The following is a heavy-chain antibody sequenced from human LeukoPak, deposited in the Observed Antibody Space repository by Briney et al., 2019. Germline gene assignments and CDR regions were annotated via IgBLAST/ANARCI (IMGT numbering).Heavy chain of an antibody. V-gene: IGHV4-59*01. CDR3: AKYSYGLPGPFDY. CDR2: IYYSGST. Sequence: SETLSLTCTVSGGSISSYYWSWIRQPPGKGLEWIGYIYYSGSTNYNPSLKSRVTISVDTSKNQFSLKLSSVTAADTAVYYCAKYSYGLPGPFDYWGQGTLVTVSS. J-gene: IGHJ4*02. D-gene: IGHD5-18*01. CDR1: GGSISSYY.